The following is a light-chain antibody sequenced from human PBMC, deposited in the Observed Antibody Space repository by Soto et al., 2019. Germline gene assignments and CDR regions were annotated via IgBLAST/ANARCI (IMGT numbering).Light chain of an antibody. J-gene: IGLJ1*01. V-gene: IGLV2-14*01. CDR1: SSDVGGYNY. CDR3: SSYTSSSTLWV. CDR2: EVS. Sequence: QSVLTQPASVSGFPGQSITISCTGTSSDVGGYNYVSWYQQQPGKAPKLMIYEVSNRPSGVSNRFSGSKSGNTASLTISGLQAEDEADYYCSSYTSSSTLWVFGTGTKLTVL.